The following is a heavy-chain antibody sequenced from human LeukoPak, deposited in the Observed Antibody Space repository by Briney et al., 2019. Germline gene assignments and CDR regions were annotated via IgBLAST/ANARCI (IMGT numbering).Heavy chain of an antibody. V-gene: IGHV3-48*03. CDR2: ISISGSTI. J-gene: IGHJ3*02. CDR1: GFTFSSYE. CDR3: ARDNYYDSSGYNAFDI. Sequence: PGGSLRLSCEASGFTFSSYEMDWVRQAPGKGLEWVSYISISGSTIYNADSVKGRFTISRDNAKNSLYLQMNSLRAEDTAVYYCARDNYYDSSGYNAFDIWGQGTMVTVSS. D-gene: IGHD3-22*01.